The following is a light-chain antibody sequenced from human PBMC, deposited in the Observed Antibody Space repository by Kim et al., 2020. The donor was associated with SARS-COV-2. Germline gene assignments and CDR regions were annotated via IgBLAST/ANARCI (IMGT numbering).Light chain of an antibody. CDR2: SVR. V-gene: IGLV7-43*01. Sequence: QSVVTQEPSLTVSPGETVTLTCASGTGTVTSGYYPTWFQQKPGQPPRALIYSVRNRHSWTPARFSGSLLGGKAVLTVSGVQPEDEADYYCLLYYGGAHLVFGGGTQLTVL. CDR1: TGTVTSGYY. CDR3: LLYYGGAHLV. J-gene: IGLJ2*01.